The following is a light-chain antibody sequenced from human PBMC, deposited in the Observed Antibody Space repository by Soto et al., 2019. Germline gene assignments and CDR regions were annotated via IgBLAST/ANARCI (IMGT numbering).Light chain of an antibody. CDR3: QHYNTWLWT. V-gene: IGKV3-15*01. CDR2: GAS. J-gene: IGKJ1*01. CDR1: QSVNGN. Sequence: EMVMTDSPATLSLSPGERATLSCRASQSVNGNFVWSQQKPGPAPRLLIYGASTRATGIPGRFSGSGYGTEFTLTISSLQSENIAVYFCQHYNTWLWTFGEGTKLQIK.